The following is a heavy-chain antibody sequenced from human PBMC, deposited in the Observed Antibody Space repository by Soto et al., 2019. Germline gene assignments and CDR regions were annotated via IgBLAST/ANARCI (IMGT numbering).Heavy chain of an antibody. CDR3: ARGVRGLDY. D-gene: IGHD3-10*01. CDR1: GYTFTVDF. CDR2: INPNSCGT. Sequence: SVKLSRKGAGYTFTVDFMDWLRQAPGQGFEWMGWINPNSCGTNYAQKFQCRVTMTRDTAISTAYMELSRLRSDDTAVYYCARGVRGLDYRGQGTLVTVSS. V-gene: IGHV1-2*02. J-gene: IGHJ4*02.